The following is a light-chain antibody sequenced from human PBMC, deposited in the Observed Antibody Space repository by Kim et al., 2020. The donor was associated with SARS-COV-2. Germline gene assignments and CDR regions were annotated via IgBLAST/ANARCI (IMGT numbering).Light chain of an antibody. CDR1: QSVSSY. CDR3: QQLT. CDR2: DAS. V-gene: IGKV3-11*01. J-gene: IGKJ4*01. Sequence: PATLSLSPGGSATLSCRASQSVSSYLAWYQQKPGQAPRLLIYDASNRATGIPARFSGSGSGTDFTLTISSLEPEDFAVYYCQQLTFGGGTKVDIK.